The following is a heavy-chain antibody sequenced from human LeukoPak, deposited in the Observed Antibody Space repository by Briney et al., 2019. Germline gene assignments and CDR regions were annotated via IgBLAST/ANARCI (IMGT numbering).Heavy chain of an antibody. V-gene: IGHV4-30-4*01. CDR1: GGSISSGDYY. Sequence: SETLSLTCTVSGGSISSGDYYWSWIRQPPGKGLEWIGYIYYSGSTYYNPSLKSRVTISVDTSKNQFSLNLKSVTAADTAVYYCARERRVGYYFDSWGQGTLVTVSS. J-gene: IGHJ4*02. CDR2: IYYSGST. CDR3: ARERRVGYYFDS. D-gene: IGHD2-8*01.